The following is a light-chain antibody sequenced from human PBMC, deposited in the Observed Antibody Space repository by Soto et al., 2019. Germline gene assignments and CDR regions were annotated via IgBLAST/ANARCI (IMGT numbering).Light chain of an antibody. CDR1: SSDVGGYNY. V-gene: IGLV2-14*01. CDR2: DVS. Sequence: QSALTQPASVSGSPGQSNTISCTGTSSDVGGYNYVSWYQQHPGKAPKLMIYDVSNRPSGVSNRFSGSKSGNTASLTISGLQAEDEADYYCTSYTGSSTHVFGTGTKVTVL. J-gene: IGLJ1*01. CDR3: TSYTGSSTHV.